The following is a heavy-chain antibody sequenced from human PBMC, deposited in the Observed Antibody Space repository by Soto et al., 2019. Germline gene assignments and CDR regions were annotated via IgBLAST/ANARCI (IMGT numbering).Heavy chain of an antibody. CDR3: ARGPIVLRFLEWLPYTYLSDPFDP. Sequence: PGGSLRLSCAASGFNFSSYAMHWVRQAPGKGLEWVAVISYDGSNKYYADSVKGRFTISRDNSKNTLYLQMNSLRAEDTAVYYWARGPIVLRFLEWLPYTYLSDPFDPWGQGTLVTVSS. CDR1: GFNFSSYA. CDR2: ISYDGSNK. J-gene: IGHJ5*02. D-gene: IGHD3-3*01. V-gene: IGHV3-30-3*01.